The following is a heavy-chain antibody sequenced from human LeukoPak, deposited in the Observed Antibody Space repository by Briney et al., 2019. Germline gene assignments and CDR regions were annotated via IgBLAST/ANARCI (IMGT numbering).Heavy chain of an antibody. CDR1: GGSISSSSYY. D-gene: IGHD6-6*01. CDR3: ARRIAARYNWFDP. Sequence: SETLSLTCTVSGGSISSSSYYWGWIRQPPGKGLEWIGSIYYSGSTYYNPSLKSRVTVSVDTSKNQFSLKLSSVTAADTAVYYRARRIAARYNWFDPWGQGTLVTVSS. V-gene: IGHV4-39*01. CDR2: IYYSGST. J-gene: IGHJ5*02.